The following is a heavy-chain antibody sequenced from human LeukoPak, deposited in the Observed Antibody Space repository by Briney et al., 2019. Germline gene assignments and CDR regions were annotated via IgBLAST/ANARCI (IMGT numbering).Heavy chain of an antibody. Sequence: SETLSLTCTVSGGSVSSYYWSWIRQPPGKGLEWIGYIYYSGSTNYNPSLESRVTISVDTSKNQFSLKLSSVTAADTAVYYCARDIAAAGTLFDYWGQGILVTVSS. CDR1: GGSVSSYY. CDR2: IYYSGST. V-gene: IGHV4-59*02. CDR3: ARDIAAAGTLFDY. J-gene: IGHJ4*02. D-gene: IGHD6-13*01.